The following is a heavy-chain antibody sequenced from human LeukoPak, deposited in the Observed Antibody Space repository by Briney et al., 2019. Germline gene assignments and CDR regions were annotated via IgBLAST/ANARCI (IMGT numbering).Heavy chain of an antibody. CDR3: ARGPYCSSTSCYAHDAFDI. CDR1: GYTFTSYD. CDR2: MNPNSGNT. J-gene: IGHJ3*02. V-gene: IGHV1-8*01. D-gene: IGHD2-2*01. Sequence: ASVKVSCKASGYTFTSYDINWVRQATGQGLEWMGWMNPNSGNTGYAQKFQGRVTMTRNTSISTAYMELSSLRSEDTAVYYCARGPYCSSTSCYAHDAFDIWGQGTVVTVSS.